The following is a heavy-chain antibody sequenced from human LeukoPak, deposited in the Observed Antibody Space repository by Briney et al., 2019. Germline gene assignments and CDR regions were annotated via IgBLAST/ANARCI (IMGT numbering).Heavy chain of an antibody. CDR3: ARGPIPDY. CDR2: ISGSGGST. CDR1: GFTFSSYG. J-gene: IGHJ4*02. V-gene: IGHV3-23*01. Sequence: GGTPRLSCAASGFTFSSYGMSWVRQAPGKGLEWVSAISGSGGSTYYADSVKGRFTISRDNSKNTLYLQMNSLRAEDTAVYYCARGPIPDYWGQGTLVTVSS. D-gene: IGHD2-2*02.